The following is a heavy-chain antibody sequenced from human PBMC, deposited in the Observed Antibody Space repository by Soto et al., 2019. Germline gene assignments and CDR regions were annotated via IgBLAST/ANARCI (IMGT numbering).Heavy chain of an antibody. CDR1: GGSFSGYY. Sequence: QVQLQQWGAGLLKPSETLSLTCAVYGGSFSGYYWSWIRQPPGKGLEWIGEINHSGSTNYNPSLTSQVTLSVDTSKNQFSLKLSSVTAADTAVYYCARGDVLLWFGELDYGMDVWGQGTTVTVSS. D-gene: IGHD3-10*01. V-gene: IGHV4-34*01. CDR3: ARGDVLLWFGELDYGMDV. CDR2: INHSGST. J-gene: IGHJ6*02.